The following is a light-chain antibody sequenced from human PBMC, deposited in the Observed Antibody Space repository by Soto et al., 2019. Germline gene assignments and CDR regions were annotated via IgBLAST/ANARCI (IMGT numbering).Light chain of an antibody. Sequence: QSALTQPASVSGSPGQSITISCTGTSSDVGGYNYVSWYQQHPGKAPKLMIYNVSNRPSGVSNRFSGSKSGNTASLTISGLQAEDEADYYCGSYTCSSTPYVFGTGTKLTVL. CDR1: SSDVGGYNY. J-gene: IGLJ1*01. CDR3: GSYTCSSTPYV. V-gene: IGLV2-14*01. CDR2: NVS.